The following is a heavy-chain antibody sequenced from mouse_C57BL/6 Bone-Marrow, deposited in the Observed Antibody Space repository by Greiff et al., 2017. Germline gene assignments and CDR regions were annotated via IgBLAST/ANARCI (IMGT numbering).Heavy chain of an antibody. CDR1: GFTFSSYA. CDR3: TGLYYGSSYYAMHY. D-gene: IGHD1-1*01. J-gene: IGHJ4*01. Sequence: EVKLVESGEGLVKPGGSLKLSCAASGFTFSSYAMSWVRQTPEKRLEWVANISSGGVSIYYADNVKGRFTISRDNARNTLYLQMSSLKSEDTAMYDGTGLYYGSSYYAMHYWCRGTSVTVSS. V-gene: IGHV5-9-1*02. CDR2: ISSGGVSI.